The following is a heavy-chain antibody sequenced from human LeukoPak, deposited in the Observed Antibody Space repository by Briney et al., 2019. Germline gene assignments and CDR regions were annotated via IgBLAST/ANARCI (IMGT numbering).Heavy chain of an antibody. J-gene: IGHJ4*02. Sequence: PSETLSLTCTVSGGSISSYYWSWIRQPPGKGLEWIGYIYYSGSTNYNPSLKSRVTISVDTSKNQFSLKLSSVTAADTAVYYCARSYMVRGAEYYFDYWGQGTLVTVSS. D-gene: IGHD3-10*01. CDR3: ARSYMVRGAEYYFDY. V-gene: IGHV4-59*01. CDR1: GGSISSYY. CDR2: IYYSGST.